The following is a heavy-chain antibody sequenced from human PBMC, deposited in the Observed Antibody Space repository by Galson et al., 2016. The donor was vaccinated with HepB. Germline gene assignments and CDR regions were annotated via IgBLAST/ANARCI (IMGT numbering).Heavy chain of an antibody. V-gene: IGHV3-7*01. Sequence: CAASGFTLSTYAMSWVRQAPGKGLEWVANIKQDGSEKNYVDSVKGRFTISRDNAKNLVYLQMNSLRAEDTAMYYCASAPAATESDYWGQGTLVTVSP. CDR3: ASAPAATESDY. CDR1: GFTLSTYA. J-gene: IGHJ4*02. CDR2: IKQDGSEK. D-gene: IGHD6-25*01.